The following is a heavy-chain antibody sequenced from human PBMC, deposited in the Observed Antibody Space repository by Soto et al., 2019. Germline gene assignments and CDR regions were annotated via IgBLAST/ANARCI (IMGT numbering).Heavy chain of an antibody. CDR2: IIPISGTA. CDR3: ARSQGSSTSLEIYYYYYYGMDV. CDR1: GGTFSSYA. J-gene: IGHJ6*02. V-gene: IGHV1-69*01. D-gene: IGHD2-2*01. Sequence: QVQLVQSGAEVKKPGSSVKVSCKASGGTFSSYAISWVRQAPGQGLEWMGGIIPISGTANYAQKFQGRVKITADESTNMELSSLRSEDTAVYYCARSQGSSTSLEIYYYYYYGMDVWGQGTTVTVSS.